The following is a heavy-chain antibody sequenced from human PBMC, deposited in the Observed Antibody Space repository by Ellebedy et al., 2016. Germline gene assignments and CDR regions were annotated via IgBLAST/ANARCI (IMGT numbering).Heavy chain of an antibody. CDR3: AREWFGELPQSLYYYYYGMDV. CDR2: INAGNGNT. D-gene: IGHD3-10*01. V-gene: IGHV1-3*01. J-gene: IGHJ6*02. Sequence: ASVKVSCKASGYTFTSYAMHWVRQAPGQRLEWMGWINAGNGNTKYSQKFQGRVTITRDTSASTAYMELSSLRSEDTAVYYCAREWFGELPQSLYYYYYGMDVWGQGTTVTVSS. CDR1: GYTFTSYA.